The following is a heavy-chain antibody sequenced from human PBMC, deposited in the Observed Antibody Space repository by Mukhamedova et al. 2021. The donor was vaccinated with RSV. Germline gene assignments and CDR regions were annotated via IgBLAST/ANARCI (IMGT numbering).Heavy chain of an antibody. V-gene: IGHV3-30-3*01. CDR2: ISYDGSNK. CDR3: ARLEVGRIYCSSTSCYGTAFD. D-gene: IGHD2-2*01. Sequence: HWVRQAPGKGLEWVAVISYDGSNKYYADSVKGRFTISRDNSKNTLYLQMNSLRAEDTAVYYCARLEVGRIYCSSTSCYGTAFD. J-gene: IGHJ3*02.